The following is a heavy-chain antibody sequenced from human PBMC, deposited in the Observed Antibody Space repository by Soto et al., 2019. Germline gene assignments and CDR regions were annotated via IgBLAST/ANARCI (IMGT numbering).Heavy chain of an antibody. J-gene: IGHJ4*02. CDR3: ARDSNWSLDY. V-gene: IGHV3-74*01. D-gene: IGHD6-13*01. Sequence: RLSCAASGFTFSKHWMHWVRQAPGKGLVWVSHIKTDGSFTRDADSVKGRFTISRDNARNTLYLQMNSLRAEDTAVYYCARDSNWSLDYWGQGTLVPVSS. CDR1: GFTFSKHW. CDR2: IKTDGSFT.